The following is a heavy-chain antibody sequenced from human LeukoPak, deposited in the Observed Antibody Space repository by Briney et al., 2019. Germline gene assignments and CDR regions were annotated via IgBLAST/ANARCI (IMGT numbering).Heavy chain of an antibody. V-gene: IGHV4-59*01. CDR2: IYYSGST. CDR3: ARGPYYYGSGSYPFDY. Sequence: PSETLSLTCTVSGGSISSYYWSWIRQPPGKGLEWIGYIYYSGSTNYNPSLKSRVTISVDTSKNQFSLKLSSVTAADTAVYYCARGPYYYGSGSYPFDYWGQGTLVTVSS. D-gene: IGHD3-10*01. J-gene: IGHJ4*02. CDR1: GGSISSYY.